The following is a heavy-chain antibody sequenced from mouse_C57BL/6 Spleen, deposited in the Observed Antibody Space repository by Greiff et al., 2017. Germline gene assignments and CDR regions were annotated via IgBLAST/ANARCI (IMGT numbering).Heavy chain of an antibody. J-gene: IGHJ1*03. CDR1: GYAFSSYW. D-gene: IGHD4-1*01. CDR3: ARYWDDWYFDV. CDR2: IYPGDGDT. Sequence: LQQSGASVKISCKASGYAFSSYWMNWVKQRPGKGLEWIGQIYPGDGDTNYNGKFKGKATLTADKSSSTAHMQRSSRTSDDSAVYFCARYWDDWYFDVWGTGTTVTVSS. V-gene: IGHV1-80*01.